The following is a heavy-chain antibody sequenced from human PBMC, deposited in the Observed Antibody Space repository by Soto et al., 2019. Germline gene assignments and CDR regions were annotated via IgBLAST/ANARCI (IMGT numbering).Heavy chain of an antibody. Sequence: VGSLRLSCSASEFTFKSYGMSWVRQAPGKGLEWVSASSSYGGDTYYADSVKGRFTISRDNSKNTLYLQLSSLRAEDTAVYYCAQCGYSGYDFDYWGQGTLVTVSS. CDR1: EFTFKSYG. J-gene: IGHJ4*02. D-gene: IGHD5-12*01. CDR3: AQCGYSGYDFDY. V-gene: IGHV3-23*01. CDR2: SSSYGGDT.